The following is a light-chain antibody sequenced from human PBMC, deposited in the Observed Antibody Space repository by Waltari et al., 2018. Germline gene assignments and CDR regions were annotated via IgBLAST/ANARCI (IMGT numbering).Light chain of an antibody. V-gene: IGKV1-5*03. CDR3: QQYKSYPWT. CDR2: KAS. J-gene: IGKJ1*01. CDR1: QSISSW. Sequence: IQLTQSPSTRSTSAGYSSPIACRASQSISSWLAWYQQKPGKAPKLLIYKASSLESGVPSRFSGSGSGTEFTLTISSLQPDDFATYYCQQYKSYPWTFGQGTKVEIK.